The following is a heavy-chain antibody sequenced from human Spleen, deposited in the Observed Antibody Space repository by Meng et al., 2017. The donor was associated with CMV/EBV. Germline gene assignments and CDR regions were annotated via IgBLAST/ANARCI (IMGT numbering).Heavy chain of an antibody. CDR1: SDSIISGSYY. CDR3: ARVKGCSSTNCPGALDY. Sequence: SETLSLTCTVSSDSIISGSYYWGWIRQPPGKGLEWIGSIYYSGTTHYNPSLKSRVTMSADTSKNQFSLKLNSVTAADTAVYYCARVKGCSSTNCPGALDYWGQGTLVTVSS. CDR2: IYYSGTT. V-gene: IGHV4-39*01. J-gene: IGHJ4*02. D-gene: IGHD2-2*01.